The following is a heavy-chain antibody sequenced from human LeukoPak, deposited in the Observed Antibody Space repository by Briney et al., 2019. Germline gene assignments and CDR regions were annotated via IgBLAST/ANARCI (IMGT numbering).Heavy chain of an antibody. CDR1: GGSISSSSYY. CDR3: ARDSSGTLNWFDP. V-gene: IGHV4-39*07. Sequence: SKTLSLTCTVSGGSISSSSYYWGWIRQPPGKGLEWIGSIYYSGSTYYNPSLKSRVTISVDTSKNQFSLKLSSVTAADTAVYYCARDSSGTLNWFDPWGQGTLVTVSS. J-gene: IGHJ5*02. CDR2: IYYSGST. D-gene: IGHD6-19*01.